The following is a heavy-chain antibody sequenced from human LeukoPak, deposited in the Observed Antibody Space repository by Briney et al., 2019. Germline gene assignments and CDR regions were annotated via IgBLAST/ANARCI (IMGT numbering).Heavy chain of an antibody. V-gene: IGHV4-39*01. Sequence: SETLSLTCTVSGGSISSSSYYWGWIRQPPGKGLEWIGSIYYSGSTYYNPSLKSRVTISVDTSKNRFSLKLSSVTAADTAVYYCAGNVDTAMASFDYWGQGTLVTVSS. D-gene: IGHD5-18*01. CDR2: IYYSGST. J-gene: IGHJ4*02. CDR3: AGNVDTAMASFDY. CDR1: GGSISSSSYY.